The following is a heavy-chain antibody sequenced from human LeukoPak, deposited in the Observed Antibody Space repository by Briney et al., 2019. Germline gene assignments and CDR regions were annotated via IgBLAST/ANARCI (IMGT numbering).Heavy chain of an antibody. D-gene: IGHD1-7*01. V-gene: IGHV5-51*01. CDR1: GYKFGNYW. Sequence: GESLNISCKASGYKFGNYWIAWVRQMPGKGLEWMGIVYPADSDSRYSPSFQGQVTISADKSISTAYLQWSSLKASDTAMYYCARQITGTTNYYYYMDVWGKGTTVTVSS. J-gene: IGHJ6*03. CDR3: ARQITGTTNYYYYMDV. CDR2: VYPADSDS.